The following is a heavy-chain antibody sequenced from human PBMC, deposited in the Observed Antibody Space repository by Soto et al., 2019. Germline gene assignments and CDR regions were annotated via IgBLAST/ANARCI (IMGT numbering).Heavy chain of an antibody. CDR1: CCSISSSSYY. Sequence: SETLSLTCTVICCSISSSSYYWGWIRQPPGKEMEWIGSIYYSGSTYYNPSLKSRVTISVDTCKNQFCLKLRHVTAADTAVYYCARRGNYYGSGSSKKRHYYGMDVWGQGTTVS. V-gene: IGHV4-39*01. D-gene: IGHD3-10*01. CDR3: ARRGNYYGSGSSKKRHYYGMDV. CDR2: IYYSGST. J-gene: IGHJ6*02.